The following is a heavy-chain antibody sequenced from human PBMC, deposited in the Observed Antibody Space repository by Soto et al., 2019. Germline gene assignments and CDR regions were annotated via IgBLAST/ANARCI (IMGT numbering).Heavy chain of an antibody. J-gene: IGHJ4*02. CDR2: ISSSGSTI. Sequence: GGSLRLSCAASGFTFSDYYMSWIRQAPGKGLEWVSYISSSGSTIYYADSVKGRFTISRDNSRNTVYLQMNSLRADDTAVYYCAKDRLAGGFDYWGQGTLVTVSS. D-gene: IGHD3-16*01. CDR3: AKDRLAGGFDY. V-gene: IGHV3-11*01. CDR1: GFTFSDYY.